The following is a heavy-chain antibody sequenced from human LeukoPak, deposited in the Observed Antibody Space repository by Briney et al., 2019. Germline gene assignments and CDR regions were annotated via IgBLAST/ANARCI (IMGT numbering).Heavy chain of an antibody. V-gene: IGHV3-30*04. CDR2: ISYDGSDK. Sequence: PGGSLRLSCAASGFTFSSYAMHWVRQAPGKGLEWVAVISYDGSDKYYADSVKGRFTISRDNSKNTLYLQMNSLRAEDTAVYYCARDLYYYDSSVPFFDYWGQGTLVTVSS. CDR3: ARDLYYYDSSVPFFDY. J-gene: IGHJ4*02. CDR1: GFTFSSYA. D-gene: IGHD3-22*01.